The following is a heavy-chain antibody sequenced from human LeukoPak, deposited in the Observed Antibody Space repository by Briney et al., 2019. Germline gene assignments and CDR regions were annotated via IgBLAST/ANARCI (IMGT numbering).Heavy chain of an antibody. CDR2: INPNSGGT. V-gene: IGHV1-2*02. Sequence: ASVKVSCKASGYTFTGYYMHWVRQAPGQGLEWMGWINPNSGGTNYAQKFRGRVTMTRDTSISTGYMELRRLRSDDTAVYYCARERRSSGGAFDIWGPGTMVTVSS. CDR3: ARERRSSGGAFDI. J-gene: IGHJ3*02. CDR1: GYTFTGYY. D-gene: IGHD6-19*01.